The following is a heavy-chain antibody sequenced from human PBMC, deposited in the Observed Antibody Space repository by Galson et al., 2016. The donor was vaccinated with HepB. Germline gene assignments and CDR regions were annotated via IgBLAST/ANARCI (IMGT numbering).Heavy chain of an antibody. CDR2: ISSGSSYI. V-gene: IGHV3-21*01. CDR1: GFTFSGYR. J-gene: IGHJ4*02. D-gene: IGHD1-26*01. Sequence: SLRLSCAASGFTFSGYRMNWVRQAPGKGLEWLSFISSGSSYIHYADSVQGRFTISRDNTKNSLFLQMNSLRAEATAVYYCVRDMGKSAVDPYYFDLWGLGTLVTVSS. CDR3: VRDMGKSAVDPYYFDL.